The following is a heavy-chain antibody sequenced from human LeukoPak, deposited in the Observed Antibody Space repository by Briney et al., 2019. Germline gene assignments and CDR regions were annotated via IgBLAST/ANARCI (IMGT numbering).Heavy chain of an antibody. CDR2: ISYDGSNK. V-gene: IGHV3-30*03. CDR3: ARDPRFPYQYESDDSGFSLDY. CDR1: GFTFSSYG. Sequence: PGGSLRLSCAASGFTFSSYGMHWVRQAPGKGLEWVAVISYDGSNKYYADSVKGRFTISRDNSKNTLYLQMNSLRAEDTAVYYCARDPRFPYQYESDDSGFSLDYWGQGTLVTVSS. D-gene: IGHD3-22*01. J-gene: IGHJ4*02.